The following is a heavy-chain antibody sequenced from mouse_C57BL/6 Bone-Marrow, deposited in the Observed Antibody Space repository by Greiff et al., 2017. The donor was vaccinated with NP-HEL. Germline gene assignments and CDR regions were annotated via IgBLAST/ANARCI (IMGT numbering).Heavy chain of an antibody. CDR2: IFPGSGST. CDR1: GYTFTDYY. Sequence: QVQLQQSGPELVKPGASVKISCKASGYTFTDYYINWVKQRPGQGLEWIGWIFPGSGSTYYNEKFKGKATLTVDKSSSTAYMLLSSLTSEDSAVYFCARSTYYYGRGDAMDYWGQGTSVTVSS. J-gene: IGHJ4*01. CDR3: ARSTYYYGRGDAMDY. V-gene: IGHV1-75*01. D-gene: IGHD1-1*01.